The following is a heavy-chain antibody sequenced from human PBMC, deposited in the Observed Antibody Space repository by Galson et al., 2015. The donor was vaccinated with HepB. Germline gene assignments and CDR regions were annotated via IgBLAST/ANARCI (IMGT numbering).Heavy chain of an antibody. D-gene: IGHD1-26*01. CDR1: GFTVSSNY. Sequence: SLRLSCAASGFTVSSNYMSWVRQAPGKGLEWVSVIYTGGSTYYADSVKGRFTISRDNFKNTLYLQMNSLRAEDTAVYYCARDRTGSYYNRLDYWGQGTLVTVSP. CDR2: IYTGGST. V-gene: IGHV3-53*01. CDR3: ARDRTGSYYNRLDY. J-gene: IGHJ4*02.